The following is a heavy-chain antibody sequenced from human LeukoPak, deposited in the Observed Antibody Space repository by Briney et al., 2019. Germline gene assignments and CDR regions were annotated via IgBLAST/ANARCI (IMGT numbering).Heavy chain of an antibody. Sequence: GGSLRLSCVASGFNFNSYSMNWLRQAPGKGLEWVSSIISSSSYIYYADSVKGRFTISRDNAKNSLYLQMNSLRAEDTAVYYCARDPQYCSGGSCYSFDYWGQGTLVTVSS. J-gene: IGHJ4*02. V-gene: IGHV3-21*01. CDR2: IISSSSYI. CDR3: ARDPQYCSGGSCYSFDY. CDR1: GFNFNSYS. D-gene: IGHD2-15*01.